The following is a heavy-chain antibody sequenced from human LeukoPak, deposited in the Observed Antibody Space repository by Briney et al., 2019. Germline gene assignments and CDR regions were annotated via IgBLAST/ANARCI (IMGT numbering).Heavy chain of an antibody. CDR3: VTGTSWYYYYGMDA. D-gene: IGHD1-20*01. Sequence: GGSLRLSCAASGFIYSRYAMSWVRRAPGKGLEWVSAISGTGGSSYYADSVKGRFTISRDNSKNTVYLQMNSLRAEDTAVYYCVTGTSWYYYYGMDAWGQGTTVTVSS. J-gene: IGHJ6*02. CDR1: GFIYSRYA. V-gene: IGHV3-23*01. CDR2: ISGTGGSS.